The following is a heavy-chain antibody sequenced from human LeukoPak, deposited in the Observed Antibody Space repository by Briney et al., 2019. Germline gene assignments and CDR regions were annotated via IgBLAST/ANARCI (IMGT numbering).Heavy chain of an antibody. CDR1: GGSISNTNW. V-gene: IGHV4-4*02. CDR3: SKENGAFSPFGY. J-gene: IGHJ4*02. D-gene: IGHD2-8*01. Sequence: SETLSLTCGVSGGSISNTNWWSWVRQPPGQGLEWIGEISLTGLTNYNPSLESRVSVSLDKSKNQLSLNLTSVTAADTAVYYCSKENGAFSPFGYWGQGTLVTVPS. CDR2: ISLTGLT.